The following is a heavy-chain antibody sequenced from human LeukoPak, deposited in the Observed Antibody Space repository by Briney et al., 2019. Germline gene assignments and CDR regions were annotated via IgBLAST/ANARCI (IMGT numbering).Heavy chain of an antibody. CDR3: ARDSEVGYSYGLTWGPRYYYYYYYMDV. CDR2: ISSSSSYI. Sequence: PGGSLRLSCAASGFTFSDYEMNWVRQAPGKGLEWVSSISSSSSYIYYADSVKGRFTISRDNAKNSLYLQMNSLRAEDTAVYYCARDSEVGYSYGLTWGPRYYYYYYYMDVWGKGTTVTVSS. CDR1: GFTFSDYE. D-gene: IGHD5-18*01. J-gene: IGHJ6*03. V-gene: IGHV3-21*01.